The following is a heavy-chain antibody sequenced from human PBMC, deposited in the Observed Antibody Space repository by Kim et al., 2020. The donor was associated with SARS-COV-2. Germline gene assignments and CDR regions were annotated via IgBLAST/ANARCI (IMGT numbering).Heavy chain of an antibody. CDR1: GFTFSSYA. Sequence: GRSLRLSCAASGFTFSSYAMHWVRQAPGKGLEWVAVISYDGSNKYYADSVKGRFTISRDNSKNTLYLQMNSLRAEDTAVYYCARGGAGRSDAFDIWGQGTMVTVSS. V-gene: IGHV3-30-3*01. D-gene: IGHD3-10*01. J-gene: IGHJ3*02. CDR3: ARGGAGRSDAFDI. CDR2: ISYDGSNK.